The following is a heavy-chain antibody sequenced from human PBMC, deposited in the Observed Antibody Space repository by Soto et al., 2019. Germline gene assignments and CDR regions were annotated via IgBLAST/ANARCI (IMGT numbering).Heavy chain of an antibody. J-gene: IGHJ4*02. V-gene: IGHV3-23*01. CDR2: ISGGGGST. D-gene: IGHD3-22*01. CDR3: AKDPTSYDSSAQFDS. CDR1: GFSFNIFA. Sequence: GGSLRLSCAASGFSFNIFAMNWVRQAPGQGLEWVTGISGGGGSTYYADSVKGRFTISRDNSNNTLYLQMNSLRAEDTAVYYCAKDPTSYDSSAQFDSWGQGTLVTVSS.